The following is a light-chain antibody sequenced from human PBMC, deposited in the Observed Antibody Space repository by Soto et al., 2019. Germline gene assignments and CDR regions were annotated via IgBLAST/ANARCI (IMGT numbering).Light chain of an antibody. Sequence: DTQMTQSPSTLSASVGDRVTIICRASQSIGTQLAWYQQKPGKAPKLLISGAFSLESGVPSRFSGSGSGTEFTLTISSLQPDDSATYYCQQYYTYSTFGQGTKVDIK. CDR2: GAF. V-gene: IGKV1-5*02. CDR3: QQYYTYST. J-gene: IGKJ1*01. CDR1: QSIGTQ.